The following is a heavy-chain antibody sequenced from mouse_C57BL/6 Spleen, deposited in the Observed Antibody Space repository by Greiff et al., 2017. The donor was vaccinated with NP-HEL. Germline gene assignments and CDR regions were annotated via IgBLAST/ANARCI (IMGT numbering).Heavy chain of an antibody. CDR1: GFSLTSYG. Sequence: QVQLQQSGPGLVQPSQSLSITCTVSGFSLTSYGVHWVRQSPGKGLEWLGVIWSGGSTDYNAAFISRLSISKDNSKSQVFFKMNSLQADDTAIYYCARNGITTVVSYYAMDYWGQGTSVTVSS. V-gene: IGHV2-2*01. CDR3: ARNGITTVVSYYAMDY. CDR2: IWSGGST. J-gene: IGHJ4*01. D-gene: IGHD1-1*01.